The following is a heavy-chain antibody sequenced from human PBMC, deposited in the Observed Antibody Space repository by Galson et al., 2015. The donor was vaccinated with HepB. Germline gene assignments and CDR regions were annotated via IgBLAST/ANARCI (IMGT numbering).Heavy chain of an antibody. V-gene: IGHV3-9*01. D-gene: IGHD4-17*01. Sequence: SLRLSCAASGFSFDDYAMHWVRHTPGKGLEWVSGISWNSESIGYGDSVKGRFTISRDNAKNSLYLQMNSLRPEDTAFYYCAKGQRPTVTKHPIDYWGQGTLVTVSS. CDR3: AKGQRPTVTKHPIDY. CDR1: GFSFDDYA. J-gene: IGHJ4*02. CDR2: ISWNSESI.